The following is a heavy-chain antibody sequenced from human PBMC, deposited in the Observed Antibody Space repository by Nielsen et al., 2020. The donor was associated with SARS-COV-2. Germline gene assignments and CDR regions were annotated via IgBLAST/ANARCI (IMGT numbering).Heavy chain of an antibody. J-gene: IGHJ4*02. CDR2: IYYSGST. CDR1: GGSISSYY. V-gene: IGHV4-59*12. CDR3: AIGPGSGSDLYYFDY. Sequence: SETLSLTCTVSGGSISSYYWSWIRQPPGKGLEWIGYIYYSGSTNYNPSLKSRVTISVDTSKNQFSLKLSSVTAADTAVYYCAIGPGSGSDLYYFDYWGQETLVTVSS. D-gene: IGHD6-19*01.